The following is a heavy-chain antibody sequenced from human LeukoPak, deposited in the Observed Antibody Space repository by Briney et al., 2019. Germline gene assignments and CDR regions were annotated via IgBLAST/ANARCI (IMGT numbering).Heavy chain of an antibody. V-gene: IGHV7-4-1*02. CDR2: IDTNTGNP. J-gene: IGHJ6*03. CDR3: ARDGPAIEYSSLSPVYYYYYMDV. D-gene: IGHD6-6*01. Sequence: ASVKVSCKASGYTFTSYAMNWVRQAPGQGLEWMGWIDTNTGNPTYAQGFTGRFVFSLDTSVSTAYLQISSLKAEDTAVYYCARDGPAIEYSSLSPVYYYYYMDVWGKGTTVTVSS. CDR1: GYTFTSYA.